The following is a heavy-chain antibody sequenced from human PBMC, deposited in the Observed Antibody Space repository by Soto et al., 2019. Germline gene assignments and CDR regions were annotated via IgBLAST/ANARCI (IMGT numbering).Heavy chain of an antibody. Sequence: ASVKVSCKASGGTFSSYTISLVRQAPGQGLEWMGRIIPILGIANYAQKFQGRVTITADKSTSTAYMELSSLRSEDTAVYYCASASTYSNYVFYYYYYMDVWGKGTTVTVSS. D-gene: IGHD4-4*01. J-gene: IGHJ6*03. CDR3: ASASTYSNYVFYYYYYMDV. CDR2: IIPILGIA. V-gene: IGHV1-69*02. CDR1: GGTFSSYT.